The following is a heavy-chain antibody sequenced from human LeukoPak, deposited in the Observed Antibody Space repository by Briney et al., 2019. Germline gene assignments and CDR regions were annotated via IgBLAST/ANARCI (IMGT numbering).Heavy chain of an antibody. D-gene: IGHD6-19*01. CDR1: GGTFSSYA. Sequence: ASVKVSCKASGGTFSSYAISWVRQAPGQGLEWMGILNPSGGSTNYAQKFQGRVTMTSDTSTSTVYMDLSSLTSEDTAMYYCAREVAVAGRAFDYWGQGTLVTVSS. CDR2: LNPSGGST. J-gene: IGHJ4*02. V-gene: IGHV1-46*01. CDR3: AREVAVAGRAFDY.